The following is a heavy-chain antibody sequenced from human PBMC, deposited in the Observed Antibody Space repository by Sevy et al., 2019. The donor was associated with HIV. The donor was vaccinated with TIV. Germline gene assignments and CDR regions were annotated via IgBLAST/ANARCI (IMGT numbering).Heavy chain of an antibody. Sequence: SETLSLTCVVSGYSITSGYLWGWIRQPPGKGLEWIGSVFHSGNTYYNPSLNSRVIISVDTSKNQFSLKLNSVNAADTAVYYCARNSHGSGTYYVPFDSWGQGTLVTVSS. V-gene: IGHV4-38-2*01. J-gene: IGHJ4*02. CDR3: ARNSHGSGTYYVPFDS. D-gene: IGHD3-10*01. CDR2: VFHSGNT. CDR1: GYSITSGYL.